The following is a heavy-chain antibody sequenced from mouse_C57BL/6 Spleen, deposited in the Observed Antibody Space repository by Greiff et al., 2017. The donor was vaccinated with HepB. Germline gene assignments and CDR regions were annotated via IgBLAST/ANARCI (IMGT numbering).Heavy chain of an antibody. J-gene: IGHJ3*01. CDR3: ASPYGNYLFAY. Sequence: EVKLVESGGGLVKPGGSLKLSCAASGFTFSDYGMHWVRQAPEKGLEWVAYISSGSSTIYYADTVKGRFTISRDNAKNTLFLQMTSLRSEDTAMYYCASPYGNYLFAYWGQGTLVTVSA. CDR2: ISSGSSTI. V-gene: IGHV5-17*01. D-gene: IGHD2-1*01. CDR1: GFTFSDYG.